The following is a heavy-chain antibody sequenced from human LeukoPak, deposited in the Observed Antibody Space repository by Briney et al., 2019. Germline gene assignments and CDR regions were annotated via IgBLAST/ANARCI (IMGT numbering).Heavy chain of an antibody. J-gene: IGHJ5*02. CDR3: ARDSSGFGDPNWFDP. CDR1: GGTFSSYA. Sequence: SVKVSCKASGGTFSSYAISWVRQAPGQGLEWMGGIIPIFGTANYAQKFQGRVTITADKSTSTAYMELSSLRSEDTAVYYCARDSSGFGDPNWFDPWGQGTLVTVSS. V-gene: IGHV1-69*06. D-gene: IGHD3-3*01. CDR2: IIPIFGTA.